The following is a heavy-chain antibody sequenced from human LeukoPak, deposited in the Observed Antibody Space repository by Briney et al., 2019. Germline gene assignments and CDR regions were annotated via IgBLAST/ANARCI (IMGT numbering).Heavy chain of an antibody. D-gene: IGHD3-22*01. Sequence: SGPTLANPTQTFTLTCTFSGLSLSTSGVGVGWIRQPSGKALEWLALIYSDDEKRYSPSLKSRLTSTKYTSKNQVVRTMTNMDPVETATYYCALRRGGYYFGYFDYWGERDLWTVSS. CDR3: ALRRGGYYFGYFDY. J-gene: IGHJ4*02. V-gene: IGHV2-5*02. CDR1: GLSLSTSGVG. CDR2: IYSDDEK.